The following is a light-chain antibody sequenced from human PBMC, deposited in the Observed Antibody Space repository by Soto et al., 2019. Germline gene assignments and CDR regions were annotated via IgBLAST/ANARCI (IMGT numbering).Light chain of an antibody. CDR1: QDISNY. V-gene: IGKV1-33*01. CDR2: DAS. Sequence: DIQMTQSPSSLSASVGDRVTITCQASQDISNYLNWYQQKPGKAPKLLIYDASNLETGVPSRFSGSGCGTDFTFTISSLQPEDIATYYCPQYANLPLTFGPGTKVAIK. J-gene: IGKJ3*01. CDR3: PQYANLPLT.